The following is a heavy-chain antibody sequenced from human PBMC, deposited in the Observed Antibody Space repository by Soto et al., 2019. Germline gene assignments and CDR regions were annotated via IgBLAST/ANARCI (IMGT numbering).Heavy chain of an antibody. V-gene: IGHV1-69*01. Sequence: QVQLVQSGAEVKKPGSSVKVSCKASGGTFRNYAISWVRQAPGQGLEWMGGIIPIFGVANSAPKFQGRVTITADESTSTAYMELTSLTSEDTAVYYCARDHPPRTNYGPPYNWCDPWGQGTLVTVSS. CDR2: IIPIFGVA. CDR1: GGTFRNYA. CDR3: ARDHPPRTNYGPPYNWCDP. J-gene: IGHJ5*02. D-gene: IGHD4-17*01.